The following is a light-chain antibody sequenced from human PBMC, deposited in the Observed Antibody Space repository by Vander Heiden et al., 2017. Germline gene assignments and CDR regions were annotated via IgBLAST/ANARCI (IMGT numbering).Light chain of an antibody. CDR3: QSADSSGTWV. V-gene: IGLV3-25*03. CDR1: ALPKQY. J-gene: IGLJ3*02. Sequence: SYELTQPPSVSVSPGQTARITCPGDALPKQYAYWYQQKPGQAPVLVIYKDSERPSGIPERFSGSSSGTTATLTISGVQAEDEADYYCQSADSSGTWVFGGGTKLTVL. CDR2: KDS.